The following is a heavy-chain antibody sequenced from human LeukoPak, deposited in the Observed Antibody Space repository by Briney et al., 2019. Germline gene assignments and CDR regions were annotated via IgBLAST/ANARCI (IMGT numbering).Heavy chain of an antibody. Sequence: GGSLRLSCAASGFTFSSYSMNWVRQAPGKGLEWVSSISSSSSYIYYADSVKGRFTISRDNAKNSLYLQMNSLRAEDTAVYYCARGPATLDSPVEIGDALDIWGQGTMVTVSS. CDR1: GFTFSSYS. V-gene: IGHV3-21*01. J-gene: IGHJ3*02. CDR3: ARGPATLDSPVEIGDALDI. CDR2: ISSSSSYI. D-gene: IGHD2-2*01.